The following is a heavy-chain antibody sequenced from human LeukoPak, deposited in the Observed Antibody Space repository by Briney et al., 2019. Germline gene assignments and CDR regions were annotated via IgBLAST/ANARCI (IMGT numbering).Heavy chain of an antibody. V-gene: IGHV3-21*01. CDR1: GFSFSSDS. CDR2: IDSTSGYI. J-gene: IGHJ4*02. D-gene: IGHD3-10*01. CDR3: ARDTSVSYPITYFDA. Sequence: GGSLRLSCVASGFSFSSDSMNWVRQALGKRIEWVSYIDSTSGYIYYADSVKGPFTTSRDNAKNSLYLQMNSLSAEATAVYYCARDTSVSYPITYFDAWGQGALVTVSS.